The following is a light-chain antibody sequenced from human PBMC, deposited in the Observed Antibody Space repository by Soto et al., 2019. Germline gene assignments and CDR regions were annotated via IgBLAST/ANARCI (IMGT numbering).Light chain of an antibody. J-gene: IGLJ3*02. CDR3: NSFTTSNTGM. Sequence: QSVLTQPASVSGSPGQSITISCTGTSSDVGAYNYVSWYQHHPGKGPKLLIFEVSYRPSGVPDRFSGSKSGNTASLTISGLQTDDEADYYCNSFTTSNTGMFGGGTKLTVL. CDR2: EVS. CDR1: SSDVGAYNY. V-gene: IGLV2-14*01.